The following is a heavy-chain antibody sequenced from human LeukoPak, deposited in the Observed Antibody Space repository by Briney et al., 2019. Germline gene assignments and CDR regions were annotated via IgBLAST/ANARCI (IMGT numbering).Heavy chain of an antibody. CDR3: ARQDRPSYCSSTSCPGRGFDP. J-gene: IGHJ5*02. V-gene: IGHV1-69*01. D-gene: IGHD2-2*01. CDR2: IIPIFGTA. CDR1: GGTFSSYA. Sequence: ASVKVSCKASGGTFSSYAISWVRRAPGQGLEWMGGIIPIFGTANYAQKFQGRVTITADESTSTAYMELSSLRSEDTAVYYCARQDRPSYCSSTSCPGRGFDPWGQGTLVTVSS.